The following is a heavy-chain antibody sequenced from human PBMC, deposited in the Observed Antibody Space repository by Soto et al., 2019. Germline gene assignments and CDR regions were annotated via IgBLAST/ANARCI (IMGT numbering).Heavy chain of an antibody. D-gene: IGHD4-4*01. CDR3: ATSFISYSNPYYYYYGMDV. V-gene: IGHV1-24*01. Sequence: GASVKVSCKASGYTFTSYGISWVRQAPGQGLEWMGGFGPEDGETIYAQKFQGRVTMTEDTSTDTAYMELSSLRSEDTAVYYCATSFISYSNPYYYYYGMDVWGQGTTVTVSS. CDR1: GYTFTSYG. CDR2: FGPEDGET. J-gene: IGHJ6*02.